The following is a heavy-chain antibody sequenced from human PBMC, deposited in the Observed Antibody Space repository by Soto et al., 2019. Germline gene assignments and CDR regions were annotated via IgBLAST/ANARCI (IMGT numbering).Heavy chain of an antibody. CDR1: GGSIISSTPYY. J-gene: IGHJ5*01. Sequence: SETLSLTCIVSGGSIISSTPYYLAWIRQPPGKGLEWIGSINYRGTAYYAGSLRGRLTMSVDTSKNQFSLSINSVTAADTAVFYCARFSFYNSEGYLFDSWAQGSLVPVS. V-gene: IGHV4-39*01. CDR3: ARFSFYNSEGYLFDS. CDR2: INYRGTA. D-gene: IGHD3-10*01.